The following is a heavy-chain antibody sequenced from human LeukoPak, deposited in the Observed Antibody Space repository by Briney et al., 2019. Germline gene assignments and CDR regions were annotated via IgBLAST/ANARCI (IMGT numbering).Heavy chain of an antibody. V-gene: IGHV1-18*01. J-gene: IGHJ4*02. CDR2: ISAYNGNT. D-gene: IGHD3-22*01. CDR1: GYTFTSYG. Sequence: ASVKVSCKASGYTFTSYGISWVRQAPGQGLEWMGWISAYNGNTNYAQKLQGRVTMTTDTSTRTAYMELRSLRSDDTAVYYCARDTDRTYYYDSSGYRVFDYWGQGTLVTVSS. CDR3: ARDTDRTYYYDSSGYRVFDY.